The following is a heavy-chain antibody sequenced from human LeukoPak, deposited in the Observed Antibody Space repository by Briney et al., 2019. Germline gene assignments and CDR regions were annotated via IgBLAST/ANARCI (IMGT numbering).Heavy chain of an antibody. CDR3: ARNDYARFDY. D-gene: IGHD4/OR15-4a*01. CDR1: GFTFSSYE. CDR2: ISGSGSTI. Sequence: PGGSLRLSCAASGFTFSSYEMNWVRQAPGKGLEWVSYISGSGSTIYYADSVKGRSTISRDNAKNSLYLQVNSLRAEDTAVYFCARNDYARFDYWGQGTLVTVSS. J-gene: IGHJ4*02. V-gene: IGHV3-48*03.